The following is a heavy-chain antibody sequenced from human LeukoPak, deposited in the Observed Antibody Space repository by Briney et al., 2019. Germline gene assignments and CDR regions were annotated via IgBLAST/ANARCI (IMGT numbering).Heavy chain of an antibody. Sequence: SETLSLTCAVYGGFFRCYHWTWMRQSPGKGLEWIGEINQSGNSNYNPSLKSRVTISVDTSKSQFYLKVKSVTAAATAVYYSARSNGGYRDGPRWAFDIWGQGTMVTISS. V-gene: IGHV4-34*01. J-gene: IGHJ3*02. CDR3: ARSNGGYRDGPRWAFDI. CDR1: GGFFRCYH. CDR2: INQSGNS. D-gene: IGHD5-12*01.